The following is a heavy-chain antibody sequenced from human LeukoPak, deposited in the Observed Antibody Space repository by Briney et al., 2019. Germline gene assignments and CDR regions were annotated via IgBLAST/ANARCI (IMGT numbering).Heavy chain of an antibody. CDR1: GFTFSSYG. V-gene: IGHV3-30*02. D-gene: IGHD1-26*01. CDR2: IRYDGSNK. Sequence: PGGSLRLSCAASGFTFSSYGMHWVRQAPGKGLDWVAFIRYDGSNKYYTDSVKGRFTISRDNSKNTLYLQMNSLRAEDTAVYYCARDQSGSYYVHAFDIWGQGTMVTVSS. CDR3: ARDQSGSYYVHAFDI. J-gene: IGHJ3*02.